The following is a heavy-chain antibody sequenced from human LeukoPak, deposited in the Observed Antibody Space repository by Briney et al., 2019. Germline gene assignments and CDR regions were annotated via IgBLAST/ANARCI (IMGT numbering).Heavy chain of an antibody. Sequence: GGSLRLSCAASGFSFSGYWVHWVRQVPGKGLVWVSQINSDGSSTSYADFVKGRFTISRDNAKNTLYLQMNSLRVEDTAVYYCARGRDYAFDSWAREPWSPSPQ. D-gene: IGHD4-17*01. CDR3: ARGRDYAFDS. CDR2: INSDGSST. CDR1: GFSFSGYW. V-gene: IGHV3-74*01. J-gene: IGHJ4*02.